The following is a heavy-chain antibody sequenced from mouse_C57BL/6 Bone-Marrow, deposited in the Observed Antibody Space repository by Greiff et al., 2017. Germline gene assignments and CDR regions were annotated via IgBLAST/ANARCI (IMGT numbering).Heavy chain of an antibody. J-gene: IGHJ1*03. D-gene: IGHD1-1*01. CDR3: AGRVRYYFDV. Sequence: DVKLVESGGGLVQPGGSMKLSCVASGFTFSNYWMNWVRQSPEKGLEWVGQIRLKSDNYAKNYAESVKGKFTISRDDSKSSVHLQMNNLKAEDTGIYYYAGRVRYYFDVGGTGTTVTVSA. CDR1: GFTFSNYW. V-gene: IGHV6-3*01. CDR2: IRLKSDNYAK.